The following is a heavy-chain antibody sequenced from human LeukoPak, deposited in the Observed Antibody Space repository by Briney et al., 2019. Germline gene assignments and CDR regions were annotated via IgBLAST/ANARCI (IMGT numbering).Heavy chain of an antibody. J-gene: IGHJ4*02. CDR2: IYYSGST. V-gene: IGHV4-59*01. CDR3: ARMRTLWSGYSFDY. D-gene: IGHD3-3*01. Sequence: SETLSLTCTVSGGSISSYYWSWIRQPPGKGLEWIGYIYYSGSTNYNPSLKSRVTISVDTSKNQFSLKLSSVTAADTAVYYCARMRTLWSGYSFDYWVQGTPVTVSS. CDR1: GGSISSYY.